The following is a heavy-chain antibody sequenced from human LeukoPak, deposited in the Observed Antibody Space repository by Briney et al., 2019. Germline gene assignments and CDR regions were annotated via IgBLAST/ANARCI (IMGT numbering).Heavy chain of an antibody. CDR3: ARDPIVDYSGRYYYMDV. J-gene: IGHJ6*03. V-gene: IGHV3-33*01. D-gene: IGHD4-11*01. Sequence: GGSLRPSCAASGFTFSSYGMHWVRQAPGKGLEWVAVIWYDGSNKYYADSVKGRFTISRDNSKNTLYLQMNSLRAEDTAVYYCARDPIVDYSGRYYYMDVWGKGTTVTVSS. CDR2: IWYDGSNK. CDR1: GFTFSSYG.